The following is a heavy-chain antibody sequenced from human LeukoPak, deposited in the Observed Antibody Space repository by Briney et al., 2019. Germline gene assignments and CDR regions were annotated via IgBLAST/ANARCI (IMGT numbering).Heavy chain of an antibody. Sequence: ASVKVSCKASGYTFTSYDINWVRQATGQGLEWMGWINPNSGGTNYAQKFQGRFTTTRDTAISTAYMELSRLRSDDTAVYYCARDWDCRGGSCRDAFDIWGQGTMVTVSS. V-gene: IGHV1-2*02. D-gene: IGHD2-15*01. CDR3: ARDWDCRGGSCRDAFDI. CDR2: INPNSGGT. CDR1: GYTFTSYD. J-gene: IGHJ3*02.